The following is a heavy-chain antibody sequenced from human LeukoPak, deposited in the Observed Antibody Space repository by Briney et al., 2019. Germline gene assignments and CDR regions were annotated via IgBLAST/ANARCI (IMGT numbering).Heavy chain of an antibody. CDR2: IRYDGSNK. Sequence: GGSLRLSCAASGLTFSSYGMHWVRQAPGKGLEWVAFIRYDGSNKYYADSVKGRFTISRDNSKNTLYLQMNSLRAEDTAVYYCAKDASWYGEYFDYWGQGTLVTVSS. V-gene: IGHV3-30*02. D-gene: IGHD6-13*01. CDR3: AKDASWYGEYFDY. J-gene: IGHJ4*02. CDR1: GLTFSSYG.